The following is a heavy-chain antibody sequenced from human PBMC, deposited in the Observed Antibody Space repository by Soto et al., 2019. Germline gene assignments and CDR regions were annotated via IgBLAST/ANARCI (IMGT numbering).Heavy chain of an antibody. Sequence: QVQLVQSGAEVKKPGASVKVSCNASGYTFTNYGISWVRQAPGQGLEWMGWISAYNGNTNYAQKFQGRVTMTTDTSTGTAYMELRSPRSDDTAVYYCARDGRNGGYFDYWGQGTLVTVSS. CDR1: GYTFTNYG. CDR3: ARDGRNGGYFDY. V-gene: IGHV1-18*01. CDR2: ISAYNGNT. D-gene: IGHD2-8*01. J-gene: IGHJ4*02.